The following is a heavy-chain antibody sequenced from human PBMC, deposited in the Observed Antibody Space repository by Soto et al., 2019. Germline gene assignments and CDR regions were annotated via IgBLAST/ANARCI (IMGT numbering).Heavy chain of an antibody. J-gene: IGHJ4*02. CDR1: GGSFSGYY. D-gene: IGHD6-13*01. Sequence: QVQLQQWGAGLLKPSETLSLTCAVYGGSFSGYYWSWIRQPPGKGLEWIGEINHSGSTNYNPSLKSRVTISVDTSKNQFSLKLSSVTAADTAVYYCARVGRQQIRYFDYWGQGTLVTVSS. V-gene: IGHV4-34*01. CDR3: ARVGRQQIRYFDY. CDR2: INHSGST.